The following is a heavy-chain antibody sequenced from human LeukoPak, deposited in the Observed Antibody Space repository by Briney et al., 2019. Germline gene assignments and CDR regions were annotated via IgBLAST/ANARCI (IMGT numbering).Heavy chain of an antibody. Sequence: PGGSLRLSCTASGFTVSSNYMSWVRQAPGKGLEWVSVIYSGGSTYYADSVKGRFTISRDNSKNTLYLQMNSLRAEDTAVYYCAKDPPAIVGATFMGYFQHWGQGTLVTVSS. D-gene: IGHD1-26*01. CDR3: AKDPPAIVGATFMGYFQH. CDR1: GFTVSSNY. V-gene: IGHV3-66*01. CDR2: IYSGGST. J-gene: IGHJ1*01.